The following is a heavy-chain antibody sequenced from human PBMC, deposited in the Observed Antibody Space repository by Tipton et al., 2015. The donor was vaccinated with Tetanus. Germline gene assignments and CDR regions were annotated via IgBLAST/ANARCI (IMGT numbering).Heavy chain of an antibody. Sequence: GLVKPSQTLSLTCAISGDSVSSNSAAWNWIRQSPSRGLEWLARTYYRSRWYNDYALSVKSRITISPDTSKNQFSLQLNSVTPDDPAVYYCARDPLGDEPIFDYWGQGTLVTVSS. CDR2: TYYRSRWYN. D-gene: IGHD3-10*01. CDR3: ARDPLGDEPIFDY. V-gene: IGHV6-1*01. CDR1: GDSVSSNSAA. J-gene: IGHJ4*02.